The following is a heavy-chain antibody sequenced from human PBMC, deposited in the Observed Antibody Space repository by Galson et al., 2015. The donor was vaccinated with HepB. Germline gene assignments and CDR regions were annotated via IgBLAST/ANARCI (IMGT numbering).Heavy chain of an antibody. Sequence: ETLSLTCAVSGFSIRNGYYWGWIRQPPGKGLEWVGSIFHSGTTFYNPSLKSRVTMSVDTSKNQFSLSLTSVTVADTAVYYCAGNYGDYMPFEYWGQGTLVAVSS. CDR3: AGNYGDYMPFEY. D-gene: IGHD4-17*01. CDR1: GFSIRNGYY. CDR2: IFHSGTT. J-gene: IGHJ4*02. V-gene: IGHV4-38-2*01.